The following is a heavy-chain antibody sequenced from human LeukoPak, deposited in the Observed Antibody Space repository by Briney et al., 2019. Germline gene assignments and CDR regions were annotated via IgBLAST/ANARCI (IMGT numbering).Heavy chain of an antibody. D-gene: IGHD3-16*02. V-gene: IGHV1-2*02. Sequence: VKVSCKASGYTFTGYYMHWVRQAPGQGLEWMGWLNPNSGGTNYAQKFQGRVTMTRDTSISTAYMELSRLRSDDTAVYYCARPPYDYVWGSYRLRGHDAFDIWGQGTMVTVSS. CDR3: ARPPYDYVWGSYRLRGHDAFDI. J-gene: IGHJ3*02. CDR2: LNPNSGGT. CDR1: GYTFTGYY.